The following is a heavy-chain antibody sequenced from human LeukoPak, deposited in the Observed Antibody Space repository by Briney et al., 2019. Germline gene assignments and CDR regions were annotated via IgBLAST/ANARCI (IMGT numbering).Heavy chain of an antibody. D-gene: IGHD3-22*01. V-gene: IGHV3-30-3*01. Sequence: GGSLRLSCAASGFTFSSYAMHWVRQAPGKGLEWVAVISYDGSNKYYADSVKGRFTISRDNSKNTLYLQMNSLRAEDTAVYYCAKDLGGHYYDSSGYLDYWGQGTLVTVSS. CDR3: AKDLGGHYYDSSGYLDY. J-gene: IGHJ4*02. CDR1: GFTFSSYA. CDR2: ISYDGSNK.